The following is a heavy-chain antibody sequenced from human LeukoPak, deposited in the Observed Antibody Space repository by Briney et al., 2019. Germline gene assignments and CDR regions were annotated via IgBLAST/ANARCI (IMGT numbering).Heavy chain of an antibody. J-gene: IGHJ6*02. D-gene: IGHD6-19*01. V-gene: IGHV3-66*01. Sequence: PGGSLRLSCAVSGFTVSENYMSWVRQAPGKGLEWVSTIYSGGLTYYADPVKGKFTISRDNSENTLYLQMSSLRAEDTAVYYCVRDRWPGLGDFWGQGTTVTVSS. CDR3: VRDRWPGLGDF. CDR1: GFTVSENY. CDR2: IYSGGLT.